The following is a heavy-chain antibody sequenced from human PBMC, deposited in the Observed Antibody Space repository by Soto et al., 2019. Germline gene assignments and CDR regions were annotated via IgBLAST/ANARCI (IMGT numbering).Heavy chain of an antibody. CDR1: GFTFSSYA. V-gene: IGHV3-23*01. CDR2: ISGSGGST. J-gene: IGHJ4*01. CDR3: AKHSRGGPYLDN. D-gene: IGHD6-25*01. Sequence: GGSLRLSCAASGFTFSSYAMSWVRQAPGKGLEWVSAISGSGGSTYYADSVKGRFTISRDNSTNTLYLQMNSLRAEDTAVYYLAKHSRGGPYLDNWCPGTLDTVSS.